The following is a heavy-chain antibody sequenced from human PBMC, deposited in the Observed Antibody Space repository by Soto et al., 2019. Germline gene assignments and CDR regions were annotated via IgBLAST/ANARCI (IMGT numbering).Heavy chain of an antibody. CDR2: IYYSGST. Sequence: QVQLQESGPGLVKPSQTLSLTCTVSGGSISSGDYYWSWIRQPPGKGLEWIGYIYYSGSTYYNPSLKSRVTISVDKSKNQFSLKLSSVTAADTAVYYCAREGRPTTVTTKVPMDVWGQGTTVTVSS. D-gene: IGHD4-17*01. CDR1: GGSISSGDYY. J-gene: IGHJ6*02. V-gene: IGHV4-30-4*01. CDR3: AREGRPTTVTTKVPMDV.